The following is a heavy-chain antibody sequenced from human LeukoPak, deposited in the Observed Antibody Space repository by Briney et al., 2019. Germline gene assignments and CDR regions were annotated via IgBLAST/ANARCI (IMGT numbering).Heavy chain of an antibody. CDR2: INSGGT. D-gene: IGHD2/OR15-2a*01. J-gene: IGHJ4*02. CDR3: WRNAISPGIIDY. Sequence: SVKVSCKVSRYTLTVYYIQWVRHAPGQGSEWMGWINSGGTHNAQKVQGGETMTRDTSIHTAYLERSGLTAVDTPVCLFWRNAISPGIIDYWGQGTLVTVSS. CDR1: RYTLTVYY. V-gene: IGHV1-2*02.